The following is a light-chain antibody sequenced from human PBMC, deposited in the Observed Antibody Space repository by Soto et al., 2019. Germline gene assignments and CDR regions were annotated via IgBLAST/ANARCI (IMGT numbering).Light chain of an antibody. Sequence: SYELTQPPSVSVAPGQTATCTCGGTNVGFYSVHWYQQKPGQAPVLVVYDDISRPSGIPERFSASNSGNTATLTITRVEAGDEADYFCQVWDTNSNHDVFGTGTKLTVL. CDR2: DDI. V-gene: IGLV3-21*02. J-gene: IGLJ1*01. CDR1: NVGFYS. CDR3: QVWDTNSNHDV.